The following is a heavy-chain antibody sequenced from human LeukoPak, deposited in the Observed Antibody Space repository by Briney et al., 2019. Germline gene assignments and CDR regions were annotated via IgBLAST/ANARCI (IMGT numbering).Heavy chain of an antibody. J-gene: IGHJ3*02. CDR3: ARVPLGILRHPGNAFDI. CDR2: INHSGST. CDR1: GGPFRGYS. D-gene: IGHD4-17*01. Sequence: SETLSLTCAVYGGPFRGYSWSWFRRPPGKGRDWFGEINHSGSTNYNPSLKSRVTISVDTSKNQFSLKLSSVTAADTAVYYCARVPLGILRHPGNAFDIWGQGTMVTVSS. V-gene: IGHV4-34*01.